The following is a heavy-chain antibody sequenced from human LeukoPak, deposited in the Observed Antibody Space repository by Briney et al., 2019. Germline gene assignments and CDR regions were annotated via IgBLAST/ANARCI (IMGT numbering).Heavy chain of an antibody. J-gene: IGHJ4*02. CDR1: GGSISSYY. Sequence: SETLSLTCTVSGGSISSYYWSWIRQPPGKGLEWIGYIYYSGSTNYNPSLKSRVTISVDTSKNQFSLKLSSVTAADTAVYYCARSRGSGFSYWGQGTLVTVSS. CDR3: ARSRGSGFSY. V-gene: IGHV4-59*08. CDR2: IYYSGST. D-gene: IGHD6-19*01.